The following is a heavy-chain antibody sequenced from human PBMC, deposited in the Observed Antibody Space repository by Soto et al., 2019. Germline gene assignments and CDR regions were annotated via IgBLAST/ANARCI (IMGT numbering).Heavy chain of an antibody. Sequence: QVQLVQSGAEVKKPGASVKVSCKASGYTFTSYAMHWVRQAPGQRLEWMGWINAGNGNTKYSQKFQGRVTITRDTSASTAYRELSSLRSEDTAVYYCARTGYSGSYCDYWGQGTLVTVSS. CDR2: INAGNGNT. V-gene: IGHV1-3*01. J-gene: IGHJ4*02. CDR1: GYTFTSYA. D-gene: IGHD1-26*01. CDR3: ARTGYSGSYCDY.